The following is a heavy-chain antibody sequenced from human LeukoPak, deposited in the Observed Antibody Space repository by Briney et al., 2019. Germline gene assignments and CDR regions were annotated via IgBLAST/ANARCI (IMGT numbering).Heavy chain of an antibody. CDR3: ARLVPPYSSSVVNWFDP. D-gene: IGHD6-13*01. V-gene: IGHV1-8*01. Sequence: ASVKVSCKASGYTFTSYDINWVRQATGQGLEWMGWMNPNSGNTGYALKFQGRVTMTRNTSISTAYMELSSLRSEDTAVYYCARLVPPYSSSVVNWFDPWGQGTLVTVSS. CDR1: GYTFTSYD. CDR2: MNPNSGNT. J-gene: IGHJ5*02.